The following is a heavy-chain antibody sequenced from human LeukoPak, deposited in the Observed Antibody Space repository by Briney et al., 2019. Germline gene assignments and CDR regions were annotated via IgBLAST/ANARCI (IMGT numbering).Heavy chain of an antibody. J-gene: IGHJ5*02. CDR1: GGSISSYY. CDR3: ARGRSVVVAAAPLNWFDP. Sequence: RASETLSLTCTVSGGSISSYYWSWIRQPPGKGLEWIGYIYYSGSTNYNPSLKSRVTISVDTSKNQFSLKLSSVTAADTALYYCARGRSVVVAAAPLNWFDPWGQVTLVTVSS. CDR2: IYYSGST. D-gene: IGHD2-2*01. V-gene: IGHV4-59*08.